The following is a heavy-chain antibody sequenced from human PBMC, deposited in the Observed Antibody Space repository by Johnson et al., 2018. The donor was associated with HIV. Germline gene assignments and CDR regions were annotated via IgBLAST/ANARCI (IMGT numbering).Heavy chain of an antibody. CDR1: GFTFSDYG. Sequence: QVQLVESGGGVVQPGRSLRLSCAASGFTFSDYGIHWVRQAPGKGLEWVAVVWSDGNNRYCADSVKGRFTISRDNSKNTLYLQMHSLRREDTAVYYCARGIIVSPDAFDFWGLGTRVTVSS. J-gene: IGHJ3*01. CDR2: VWSDGNNR. D-gene: IGHD5/OR15-5a*01. V-gene: IGHV3-33*01. CDR3: ARGIIVSPDAFDF.